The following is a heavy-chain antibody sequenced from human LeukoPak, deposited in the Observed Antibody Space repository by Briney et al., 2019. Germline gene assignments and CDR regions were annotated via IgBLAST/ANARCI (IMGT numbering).Heavy chain of an antibody. CDR2: IYHSGST. Sequence: SETLSLTCAVSGDSISSSNWWCWVRQPPGKGLQWIGEIYHSGSTNYNPSLKSRATTSVDKSKNQFSLKLTSVTAADTAVYYCARDAEMTTPYYYVMDVWGQGTTVTVSS. J-gene: IGHJ6*02. CDR3: ARDAEMTTPYYYVMDV. V-gene: IGHV4-4*02. CDR1: GDSISSSNW. D-gene: IGHD5-24*01.